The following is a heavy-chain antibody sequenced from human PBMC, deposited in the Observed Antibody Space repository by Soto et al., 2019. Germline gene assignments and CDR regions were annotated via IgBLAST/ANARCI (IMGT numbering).Heavy chain of an antibody. CDR1: GYTFTSYG. CDR2: ISAYNGNT. D-gene: IGHD3-10*01. J-gene: IGHJ4*02. V-gene: IGHV1-18*01. Sequence: VASVNVSCKASGYTFTSYGISWVRQAPGQGLEWMGWISAYNGNTNYAQKLQGRVTMTTDTSTSTAYMELRSLRSDDTAVYYCARDRYGSGSYGPFFDYWGQGTLVTVSS. CDR3: ARDRYGSGSYGPFFDY.